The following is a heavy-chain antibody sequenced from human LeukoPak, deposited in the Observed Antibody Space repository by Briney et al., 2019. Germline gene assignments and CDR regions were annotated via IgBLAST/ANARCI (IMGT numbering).Heavy chain of an antibody. J-gene: IGHJ1*01. D-gene: IGHD3-22*01. CDR2: ISFDGTDA. CDR3: ARVVQSTDSSGFYLPEYFQH. V-gene: IGHV3-30*04. Sequence: GTSLRLSCAASGFTFSSYAIHWVRQAPGKGLEWVAVISFDGTDAFYADSVKGRFTISRDNSKNTLYLQMNSLRADDTAVYYCARVVQSTDSSGFYLPEYFQHWGQGTLVTVSS. CDR1: GFTFSSYA.